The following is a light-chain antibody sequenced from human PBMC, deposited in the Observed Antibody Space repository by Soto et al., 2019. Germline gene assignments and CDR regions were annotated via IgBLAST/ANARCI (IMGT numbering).Light chain of an antibody. CDR1: QSVSTY. CDR3: QQRSNWPPFT. J-gene: IGKJ5*01. CDR2: DAY. V-gene: IGKV3-11*01. Sequence: ESVLPQSXAMLYFSLREXXXXXXXASQSVSTYLAWYPKNPXRAPRLLIYDAYKXATGIPTRFSGSGSGKGFTLTISSLEPEDLAVYYCQQRSNWPPFTFGQGTRLEIK.